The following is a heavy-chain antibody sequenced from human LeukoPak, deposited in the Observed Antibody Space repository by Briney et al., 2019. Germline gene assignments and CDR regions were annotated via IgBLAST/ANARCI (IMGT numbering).Heavy chain of an antibody. V-gene: IGHV4-4*07. CDR2: IYTSGST. CDR1: GASISTYY. CDR3: AREVVPDVISTVRFDP. D-gene: IGHD2-2*01. J-gene: IGHJ5*02. Sequence: SETLSLTCTVSGASISTYYWCWIRQPAGEGLEWIGHIYTSGSTDYNPSLKSRVTISVDKSKNQLSLKLSSVTAADTAVYYCAREVVPDVISTVRFDPWGQGTLVTVSS.